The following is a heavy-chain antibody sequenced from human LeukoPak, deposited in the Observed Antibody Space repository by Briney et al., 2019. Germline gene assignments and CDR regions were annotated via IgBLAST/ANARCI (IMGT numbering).Heavy chain of an antibody. CDR1: GVSISSSSW. V-gene: IGHV4-4*02. J-gene: IGHJ4*02. CDR2: IYHGGST. Sequence: PSETLSPTCAVSGVSISSSSWWTWGRQPPGQGLEWIGEIYHGGSTNCNPSLKSRVTISVDKSKNQFSLKLSSVTAADTAVYYCAREREGVYDILTGYSAYYFDYWGQGTLVTVSS. CDR3: AREREGVYDILTGYSAYYFDY. D-gene: IGHD3-9*01.